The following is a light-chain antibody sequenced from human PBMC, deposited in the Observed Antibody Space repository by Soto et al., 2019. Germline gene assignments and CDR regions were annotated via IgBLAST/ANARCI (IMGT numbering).Light chain of an antibody. Sequence: QSALTQPASVSGSPGQSITISCTGTSSDVGGYNYVSWCQQHPGKAPKLMIYDVSNRPSGVSNRFSGSKSGNTASLTISGLQAEDEADYYCSSYTSSSTLVVFGGGTKL. J-gene: IGLJ2*01. CDR3: SSYTSSSTLVV. CDR2: DVS. V-gene: IGLV2-14*01. CDR1: SSDVGGYNY.